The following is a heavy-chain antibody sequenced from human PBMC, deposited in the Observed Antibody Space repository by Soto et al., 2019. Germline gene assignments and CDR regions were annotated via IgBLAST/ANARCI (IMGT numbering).Heavy chain of an antibody. Sequence: QMQLVESGGGLVKPGGSLRLSCAASGFSFSDYYMSWIRQAPGKGLEWVSYISTSDGTIYYADSVKGRFTISRDNSKTSMYLQMNSLRAYVPAVYYCARVNDFGPRRGHFDIRGQGTMVTVSS. CDR1: GFSFSDYY. J-gene: IGHJ3*02. D-gene: IGHD1-1*01. CDR3: ARVNDFGPRRGHFDI. CDR2: ISTSDGTI. V-gene: IGHV3-11*01.